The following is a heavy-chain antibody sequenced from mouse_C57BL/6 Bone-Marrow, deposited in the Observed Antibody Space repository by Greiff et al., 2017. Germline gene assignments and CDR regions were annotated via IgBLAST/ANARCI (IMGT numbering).Heavy chain of an antibody. CDR3: AKCYYYGSSYGYYAMDY. V-gene: IGHV1-52*01. D-gene: IGHD1-1*01. CDR2: IDPSDSET. CDR1: GYTFTSYW. Sequence: VQLQQPGAELVRPGSSVKLSCKASGYTFTSYWMHWVKQRPIQGLEWIGNIDPSDSETHYNQKFKDKATLTVDKSSSTAYMQLSSLTSEDSAVYYCAKCYYYGSSYGYYAMDYWGQGTSVTVSS. J-gene: IGHJ4*01.